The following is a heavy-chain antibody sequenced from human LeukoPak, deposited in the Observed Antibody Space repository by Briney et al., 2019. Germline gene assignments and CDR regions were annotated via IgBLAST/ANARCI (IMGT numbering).Heavy chain of an antibody. V-gene: IGHV3-9*03. CDR2: ISWNSGSI. D-gene: IGHD1-26*01. Sequence: GGSLRLSCAASGFTFDDYAMHWVRQAPGKGLEWVSGISWNSGSIGYADSVKGRFTISRDNAKNPLYLQMNSLRAEDMALYYCAKDSGATRGTYFDYWGQGTLVTVSS. J-gene: IGHJ4*02. CDR1: GFTFDDYA. CDR3: AKDSGATRGTYFDY.